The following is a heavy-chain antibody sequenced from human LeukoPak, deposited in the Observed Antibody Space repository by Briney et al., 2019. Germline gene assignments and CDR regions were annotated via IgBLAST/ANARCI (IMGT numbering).Heavy chain of an antibody. Sequence: SETLSLTCAVYGGSFSGYYWSWIRQPPGKGLEWIGEINHSGSTNYNPSLKSRVTISVDTSKNQFSLELSSVTAADTAVYYCARGRQTYYYDSSGNGPFDYWGQGTLVTVSS. CDR3: ARGRQTYYYDSSGNGPFDY. J-gene: IGHJ4*02. D-gene: IGHD3-22*01. CDR1: GGSFSGYY. CDR2: INHSGST. V-gene: IGHV4-34*01.